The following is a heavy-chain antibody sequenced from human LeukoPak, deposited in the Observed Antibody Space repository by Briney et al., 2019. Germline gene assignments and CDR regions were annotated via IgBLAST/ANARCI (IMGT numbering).Heavy chain of an antibody. CDR2: ICSGRGT. V-gene: IGHV3-66*01. Sequence: GGSLRLSCAASGFTFSSYAMSWVRQAPGKGLEWVAVICSGRGTNYADSVKGRLTISRDNSKNTLYLQMNSLRAEDTAVYYCAAQWDGGTGAFDIWGQGTMVTVSS. D-gene: IGHD1-26*01. J-gene: IGHJ3*02. CDR3: AAQWDGGTGAFDI. CDR1: GFTFSSYA.